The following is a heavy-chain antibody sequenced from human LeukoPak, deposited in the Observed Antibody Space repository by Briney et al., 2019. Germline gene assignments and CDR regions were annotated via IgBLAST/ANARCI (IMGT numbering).Heavy chain of an antibody. V-gene: IGHV4-39*01. Sequence: SETLSLTCTVSGGSISSSSYYWGWIRQPPGKGLEWIGSIYYSGSTYYNTSLKSRVTISVDTSKNQFSLKLSSVTAADTAVYYCARLVTMIVVVWGQGTLVTVSS. CDR1: GGSISSSSYY. D-gene: IGHD3-22*01. J-gene: IGHJ4*02. CDR3: ARLVTMIVVV. CDR2: IYYSGST.